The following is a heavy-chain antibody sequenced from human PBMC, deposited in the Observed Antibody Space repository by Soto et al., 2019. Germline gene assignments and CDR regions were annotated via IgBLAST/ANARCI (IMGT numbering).Heavy chain of an antibody. D-gene: IGHD1-20*01. J-gene: IGHJ4*02. CDR2: INAGNGNT. Sequence: ASVKVSCKASGYTFTGYAMHWVRQAPGQRLEWMGWINAGNGNTKYSQKFQGRVTITRDTSASTAYMELSSLRSEDTAVYYCARGITLPTALDYWGQGAPVTVSS. V-gene: IGHV1-3*01. CDR1: GYTFTGYA. CDR3: ARGITLPTALDY.